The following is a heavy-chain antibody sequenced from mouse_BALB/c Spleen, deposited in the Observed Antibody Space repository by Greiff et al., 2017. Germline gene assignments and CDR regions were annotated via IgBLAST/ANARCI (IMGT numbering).Heavy chain of an antibody. D-gene: IGHD1-1*02. Sequence: EVKLQESGPGLVKPSQSLSLTCTVTGYSITSDYAWNWIRQFPGNKLEWMGYISYSGSTSYNPSLKSRISITRDTSKNQFFLQLNSVTTEDTATYYCAREVAPYYFDYWGQGTTLTVSS. CDR3: AREVAPYYFDY. V-gene: IGHV3-2*02. J-gene: IGHJ2*01. CDR1: GYSITSDYA. CDR2: ISYSGST.